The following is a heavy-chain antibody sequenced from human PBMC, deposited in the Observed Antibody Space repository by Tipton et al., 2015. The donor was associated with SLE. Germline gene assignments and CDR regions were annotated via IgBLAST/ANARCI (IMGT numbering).Heavy chain of an antibody. Sequence: QVQLVQSGAEVKKPGASVKVSCKASGYTFTNYEINWVRQATGQGLEWVGWMNPNSGRTGFAQTFQGRVAMTRDTSINTVYMELSSLRSEDTGVYFCARVYGGNSDYWGQGTLVTVSS. D-gene: IGHD4-23*01. CDR2: MNPNSGRT. CDR3: ARVYGGNSDY. V-gene: IGHV1-8*01. CDR1: GYTFTNYE. J-gene: IGHJ4*02.